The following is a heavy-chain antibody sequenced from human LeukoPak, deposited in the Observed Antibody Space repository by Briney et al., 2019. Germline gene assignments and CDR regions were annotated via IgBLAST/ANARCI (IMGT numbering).Heavy chain of an antibody. Sequence: GGSLRLSCAASGFTFSSYGMHWVRQAPGKGLEWVAFIRYDGSNKYYADSVKGRFTISRDNSKNTLYPQMNSLRAEDTAVYYCAKGLRQPYYFDYWGQGTLVTVSS. CDR3: AKGLRQPYYFDY. D-gene: IGHD3-16*01. V-gene: IGHV3-30*02. CDR2: IRYDGSNK. J-gene: IGHJ4*02. CDR1: GFTFSSYG.